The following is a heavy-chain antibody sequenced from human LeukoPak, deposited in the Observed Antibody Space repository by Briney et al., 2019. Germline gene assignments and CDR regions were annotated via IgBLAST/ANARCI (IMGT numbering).Heavy chain of an antibody. V-gene: IGHV3-23*01. Sequence: GGSRRLSCAASGFTFRNYVMNWVRQAPGKGLEWVSAIGGTDGTTFYAAFVKGRFTISRDNSRNTLYLQMNSLRAEDTAVYYCTKRIDGAGSYYIDFWGQGTVVTVSS. D-gene: IGHD3-10*01. CDR3: TKRIDGAGSYYIDF. J-gene: IGHJ4*02. CDR2: IGGTDGTT. CDR1: GFTFRNYV.